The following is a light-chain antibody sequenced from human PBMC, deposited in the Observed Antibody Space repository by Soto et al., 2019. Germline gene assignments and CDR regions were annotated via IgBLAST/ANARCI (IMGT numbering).Light chain of an antibody. Sequence: DIQMTQSPSSLSAAFGRRETVPGRASQIVDASLNRNQQRPGKAPNLPIYSASSLQSGVPSRFSGSGSETDFTLTISSLQPEDFATYYCQQSYITPVTFGQGTRV. CDR2: SAS. CDR3: QQSYITPVT. J-gene: IGKJ1*01. V-gene: IGKV1-39*01. CDR1: QIVDAS.